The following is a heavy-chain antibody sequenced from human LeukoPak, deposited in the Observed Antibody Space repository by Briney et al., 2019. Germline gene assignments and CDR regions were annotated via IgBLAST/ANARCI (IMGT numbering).Heavy chain of an antibody. CDR2: VSYSGTT. J-gene: IGHJ6*03. V-gene: IGHV4-39*07. Sequence: SETLSLTCTVSGGSISSRPYYWGWVRQPPGKGLEWIGTVSYSGTTYYSPSLKSRVTISLDTSKNQFSLKLSSVTAADTAIYYCARDFSSSSTVYYYYYMDVWGKGTTVTVSS. CDR3: ARDFSSSSTVYYYYYMDV. CDR1: GGSISSRPYY. D-gene: IGHD6-6*01.